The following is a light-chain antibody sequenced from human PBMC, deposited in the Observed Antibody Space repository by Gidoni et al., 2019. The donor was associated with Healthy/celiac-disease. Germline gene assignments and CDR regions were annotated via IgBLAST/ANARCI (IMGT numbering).Light chain of an antibody. CDR2: AAS. V-gene: IGKV1-39*01. CDR3: QQSYSTPRT. J-gene: IGKJ1*01. CDR1: KSMSSY. Sequence: DIQMTQSPSSLSASVGDRVTITFLASKSMSSYLNWYQQKPGKAPKLLIYAASSLQSGVPSRFSGSGSGTDFTLTISSLQTEDFATYYCQQSYSTPRTFGQGTKVEIK.